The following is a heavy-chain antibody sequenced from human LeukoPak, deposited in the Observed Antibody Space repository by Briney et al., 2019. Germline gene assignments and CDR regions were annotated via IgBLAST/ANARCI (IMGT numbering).Heavy chain of an antibody. Sequence: GGSLRLSCAASGFTFSSYAMSWVRQAPGKGLEWVSAISGSGGSTYYADSVKGRFTISRDNSKNSLYLQMNSLRAEDTAVYYCARHEGITMIMNWGQGTLVTVSS. J-gene: IGHJ4*02. CDR1: GFTFSSYA. V-gene: IGHV3-23*01. D-gene: IGHD3-22*01. CDR2: ISGSGGST. CDR3: ARHEGITMIMN.